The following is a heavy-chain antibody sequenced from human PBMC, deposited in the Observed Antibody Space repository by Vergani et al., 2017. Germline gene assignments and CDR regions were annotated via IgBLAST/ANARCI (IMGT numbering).Heavy chain of an antibody. V-gene: IGHV3-74*01. D-gene: IGHD1-26*01. J-gene: IGHJ2*01. CDR3: AIGRIEGVDWSDWYFNR. Sequence: EVQLVESGGGLVQPGGSLRLSCAASGFTFSSYWMHWVRQAPGKGLVWVSRINSDVSSTSYADSVKGRFTISRDNAKNTLYLQMNSLSAEDTAVYYRAIGRIEGVDWSDWYFNRCSRGTLATVSS. CDR2: INSDVSST. CDR1: GFTFSSYW.